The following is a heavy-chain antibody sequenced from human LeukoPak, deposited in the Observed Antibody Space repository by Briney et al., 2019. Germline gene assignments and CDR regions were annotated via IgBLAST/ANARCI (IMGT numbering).Heavy chain of an antibody. J-gene: IGHJ5*02. CDR2: INSDGTTT. CDR1: GFTFSNHW. V-gene: IGHV3-74*01. Sequence: GGSLRLSCAASGFTFSNHWMHWVRQAPGKGLVWVSRINSDGTTTTYADSVKGRFTISRDNAKNTLYLQMNSLRVEDTAVYYCARDPHGYWWFDPWGQGTLVTVSS. CDR3: ARDPHGYWWFDP. D-gene: IGHD5-18*01.